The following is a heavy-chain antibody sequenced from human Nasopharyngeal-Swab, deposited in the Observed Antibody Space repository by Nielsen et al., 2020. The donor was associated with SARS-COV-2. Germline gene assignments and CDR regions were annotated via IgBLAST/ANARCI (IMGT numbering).Heavy chain of an antibody. CDR2: IYYSGST. Sequence: SETLSLTCTVSGGSISSYYWSWIRQPPGKGLEWIGYIYYSGSTNYNPSLKSRVTISVDTSKNQFSLKLSSVTAADTAVYYCARGRGVGLATIGVDYWGQGTLVTVSS. CDR1: GGSISSYY. V-gene: IGHV4-59*12. J-gene: IGHJ4*02. CDR3: ARGRGVGLATIGVDY. D-gene: IGHD5-24*01.